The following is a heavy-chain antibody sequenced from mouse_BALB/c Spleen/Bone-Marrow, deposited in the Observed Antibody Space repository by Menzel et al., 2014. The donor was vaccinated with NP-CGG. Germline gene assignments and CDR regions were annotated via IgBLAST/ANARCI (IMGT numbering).Heavy chain of an antibody. D-gene: IGHD4-1*01. CDR3: TRGGNWDDFDY. CDR1: GFTFSSFG. V-gene: IGHV5-17*02. Sequence: EVHLVESGGGLVQPGGSRKLSCAASGFTFSSFGMHWVRQAPEKGLEWVAYISSGSSNIYYEDTVKGRFTISRDNPKNTLFLQMTSLRSEDTAVYYCTRGGNWDDFDYWGQGTTLTVSS. CDR2: ISSGSSNI. J-gene: IGHJ2*01.